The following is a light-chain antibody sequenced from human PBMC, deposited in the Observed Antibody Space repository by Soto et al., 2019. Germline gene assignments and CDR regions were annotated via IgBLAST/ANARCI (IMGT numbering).Light chain of an antibody. V-gene: IGKV1-8*01. CDR1: QGISSY. J-gene: IGKJ2*01. Sequence: AIRMPQSPSSLSASTGDRVTITCRASQGISSYLAWYQQKPGTAPKLLIYAASTLQSGVSSRFSGRGAGTDFTLTISCLQSEDFATYYCQQYDSYPYTCGQANKLEIK. CDR2: AAS. CDR3: QQYDSYPYT.